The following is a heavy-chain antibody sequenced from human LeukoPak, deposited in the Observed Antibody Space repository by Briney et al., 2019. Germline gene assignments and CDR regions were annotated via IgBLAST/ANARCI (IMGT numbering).Heavy chain of an antibody. CDR1: GGSFSGYY. D-gene: IGHD2-2*01. CDR2: INHSGST. J-gene: IGHJ6*02. V-gene: IGHV4-34*01. CDR3: ARDIVVVPALPALGYYGMDV. Sequence: LETLSLTCAVYGGSFSGYYWSWIRQPPGKGLEWIGEINHSGSTNYNPSLKSRVTISVDTSKNQFSLKLSSVTAADTAVYYCARDIVVVPALPALGYYGMDVWGQGTTVTVSS.